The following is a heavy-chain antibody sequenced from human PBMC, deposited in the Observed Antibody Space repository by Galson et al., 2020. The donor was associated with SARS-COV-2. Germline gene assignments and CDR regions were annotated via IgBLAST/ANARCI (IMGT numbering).Heavy chain of an antibody. D-gene: IGHD4-17*01. J-gene: IGHJ2*01. CDR1: GFPFDTYG. CDR3: ARDGVAAVTSYWYFDL. Sequence: GGSLRLSCAASGFPFDTYGMSWVRQAPGKGLEWVAGINWNGGNTRYADSVKGRFTISRDNAKNSLYLQMNSLRAEDTALYHCARDGVAAVTSYWYFDLWGRGTLVTVSS. V-gene: IGHV3-20*01. CDR2: INWNGGNT.